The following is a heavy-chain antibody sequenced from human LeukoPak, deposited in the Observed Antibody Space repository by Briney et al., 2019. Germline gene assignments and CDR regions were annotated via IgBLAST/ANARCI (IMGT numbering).Heavy chain of an antibody. V-gene: IGHV3-7*01. D-gene: IGHD6-19*01. CDR2: IKQDGSEK. CDR1: GFTFSNYA. CDR3: ARDSGWYTGFDY. J-gene: IGHJ4*02. Sequence: GGSLRLSCAASGFTFSNYAMHWVRQAPGKGLEWVANIKQDGSEKNYVDSVKGRFTISRDNAKNSLYLQMNSLRAEDTAVYNCARDSGWYTGFDYWGQGTLVTVSS.